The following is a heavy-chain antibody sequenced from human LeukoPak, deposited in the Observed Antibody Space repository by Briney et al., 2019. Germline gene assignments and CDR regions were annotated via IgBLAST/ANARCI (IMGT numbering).Heavy chain of an antibody. CDR3: ARQASDFWSGYYNWFDP. D-gene: IGHD3-3*01. CDR2: IYYSGST. Sequence: SETLSLTCTVSGGSISSYYWGWIRQPPGKGLEWIGSIYYSGSTYYNPSLKSRVTISVDTSKNQFSLKLSSVTAADTAVYYCARQASDFWSGYYNWFDPWGQGTLVTVSS. V-gene: IGHV4-39*01. J-gene: IGHJ5*02. CDR1: GGSISSYY.